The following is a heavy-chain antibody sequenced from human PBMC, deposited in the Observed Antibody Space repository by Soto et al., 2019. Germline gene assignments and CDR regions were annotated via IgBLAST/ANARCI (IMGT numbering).Heavy chain of an antibody. CDR1: GGSISSGYYY. V-gene: IGHV4-30-4*01. Sequence: QVQLQESGPGLVKPSQTLSLTCSVSGGSISSGYYYWSWIRQPPGKGLEWIGNIYYSGHTYYNPSLKSGLIISIDTSNNPFSLKVGSVTAAYTAVYYGASSSLYAMDGWGQGNTVTAYS. CDR3: ASSSLYAMDG. D-gene: IGHD6-6*01. J-gene: IGHJ6*02. CDR2: IYYSGHT.